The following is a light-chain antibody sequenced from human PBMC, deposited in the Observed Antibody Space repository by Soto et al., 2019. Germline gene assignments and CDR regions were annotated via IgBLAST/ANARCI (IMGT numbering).Light chain of an antibody. CDR3: SSSSGSNILM. Sequence: QSALTQPPSASGSPGQSVTISCTGTSSDVGGYAYVSWYQQHPGKAPKLIISEVTKRPSGVPDRFSGSKSGNTASLTVSGLQADDEADYYCSSSSGSNILMFGRGTKLTVL. CDR1: SSDVGGYAY. CDR2: EVT. J-gene: IGLJ3*02. V-gene: IGLV2-8*01.